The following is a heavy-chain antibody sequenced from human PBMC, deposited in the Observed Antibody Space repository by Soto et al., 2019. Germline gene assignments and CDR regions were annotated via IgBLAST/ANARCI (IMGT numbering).Heavy chain of an antibody. V-gene: IGHV4-31*03. D-gene: IGHD1-1*01. J-gene: IGHJ6*02. CDR3: ARGSLEIYYYYGMDV. CDR2: IYYSGST. CDR1: GGSISRGGYY. Sequence: TLSLTCPVSGGSISRGGYYWSCIRHPPGKGLEWIGYIYYSGSTYYNPSLKSRVTISVDTSKNQFSLKLSSVTAADTAVYYCARGSLEIYYYYGMDVWGQATTVTISS.